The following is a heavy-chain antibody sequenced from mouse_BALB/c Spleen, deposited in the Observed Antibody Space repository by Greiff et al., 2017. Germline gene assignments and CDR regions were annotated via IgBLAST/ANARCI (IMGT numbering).Heavy chain of an antibody. V-gene: IGHV1-15*01. J-gene: IGHJ4*01. CDR3: TRWGITTYYAMDY. CDR1: GYTFTDYE. D-gene: IGHD2-4*01. Sequence: VQLQESGAELVRPGASVTLSCKASGYTFTDYEMHWVKQTPVHGLEWIGAIDPETGGTAYNQKFKGKATLTADKSSSTAYMELRSLTSEDSAVYYCTRWGITTYYAMDYWGQGTSVTVSS. CDR2: IDPETGGT.